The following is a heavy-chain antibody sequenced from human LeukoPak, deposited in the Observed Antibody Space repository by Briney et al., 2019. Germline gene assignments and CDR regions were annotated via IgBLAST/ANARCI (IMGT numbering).Heavy chain of an antibody. CDR3: ARDLIHRSGEANY. Sequence: GGSLRLSCAPSGFTFSDFYMSWIRQAPGKGLEWISYISSSGSSTNYADSVKGRFTSSRDNAKNSLHLQMNSLRAEDTAVYYCARDLIHRSGEANYWGRGTLVTVSS. CDR2: ISSSGSST. CDR1: GFTFSDFY. D-gene: IGHD3-22*01. V-gene: IGHV3-11*05. J-gene: IGHJ4*02.